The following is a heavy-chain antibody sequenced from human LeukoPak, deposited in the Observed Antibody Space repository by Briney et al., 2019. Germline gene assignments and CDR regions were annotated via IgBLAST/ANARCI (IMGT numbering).Heavy chain of an antibody. Sequence: PGGSLRLSCAASGFSFSSYWMHWVRQAPGKGLVCVSRIKTDGSSTSYADSVKGRFTISRDNAKNTLYLQMNSLRAEDTAVYYCAREGYYGSAALYFWGHGTLVTVSS. CDR2: IKTDGSST. CDR1: GFSFSSYW. V-gene: IGHV3-74*01. D-gene: IGHD3-10*01. CDR3: AREGYYGSAALYF. J-gene: IGHJ4*01.